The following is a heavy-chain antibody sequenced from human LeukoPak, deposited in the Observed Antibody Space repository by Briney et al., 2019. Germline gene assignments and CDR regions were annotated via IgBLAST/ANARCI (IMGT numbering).Heavy chain of an antibody. CDR1: GFTFSGYA. Sequence: PGGSPRLSCAASGFTFSGYAMTLLRQAPGKGLEWVAAIIGSGGSAFYADSVKGRFTISRDNSRNTLFLQMNSLRVEDTAVYYCAKDYVEFDSSGQGTLVTVSS. V-gene: IGHV3-23*01. J-gene: IGHJ4*02. CDR2: IIGSGGSA. D-gene: IGHD3-16*01. CDR3: AKDYVEFDS.